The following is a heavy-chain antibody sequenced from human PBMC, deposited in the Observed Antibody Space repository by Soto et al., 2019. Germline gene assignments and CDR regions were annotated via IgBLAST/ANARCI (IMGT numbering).Heavy chain of an antibody. CDR2: INPSVGST. CDR1: GYTFTSYY. V-gene: IGHV1-46*01. D-gene: IGHD6-6*01. J-gene: IGHJ4*02. CDR3: ARESDSSSSGGSFGY. Sequence: ASVQVSCKASGYTFTSYYMHWVRQAPGQGLEWMGIINPSVGSTNYAQKFQGRVTMTRDTSTSTVYMELSSLRSEDTAVYYCARESDSSSSGGSFGYWGQGTLVTVSS.